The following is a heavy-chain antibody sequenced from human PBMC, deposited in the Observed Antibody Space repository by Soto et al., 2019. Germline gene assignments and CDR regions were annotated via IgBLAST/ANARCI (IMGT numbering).Heavy chain of an antibody. V-gene: IGHV3-30*18. CDR3: AKDLPESGNESYYYCGMDV. D-gene: IGHD5-12*01. CDR2: ISYDGSNK. CDR1: GFTFSSYA. Sequence: PGGSLRLSCAASGFTFSSYAMGWVRQGPGKGLEWVAVISYDGSNKYYADSVKGRFTISRDNSKNTLYLQMNSLRAEDTAVYYCAKDLPESGNESYYYCGMDVWGQGTTGTVSS. J-gene: IGHJ6*02.